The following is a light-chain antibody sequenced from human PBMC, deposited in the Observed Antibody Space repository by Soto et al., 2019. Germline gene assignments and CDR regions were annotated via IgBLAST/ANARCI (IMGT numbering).Light chain of an antibody. Sequence: QSALTQPGSVSGSPGQSVTISCTGTGNDVGAYNYVSWYQQHPGRPPKLLIYGVVRWPSGVPDRFSGSKSGNTASLTISGLQAEDEADYFCCSYAGGYTYLFGTGTKLTVL. CDR2: GVV. CDR3: CSYAGGYTYL. V-gene: IGLV2-11*01. CDR1: GNDVGAYNY. J-gene: IGLJ1*01.